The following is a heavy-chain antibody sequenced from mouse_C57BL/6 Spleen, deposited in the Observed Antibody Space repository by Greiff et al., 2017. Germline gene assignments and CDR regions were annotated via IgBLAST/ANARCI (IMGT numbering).Heavy chain of an antibody. D-gene: IGHD3-3*01. Sequence: QVQLQQPGAELVKPGASVKLSSKASGYTFTSYWMHWVKQRPGQGLEWIGMIHPNSGSTNYNEKFKSKATLTVDKTSSTAYMKLSSLASEASAVYCCAREGGTRDVDCWCRGTTLAVSS. CDR1: GYTFTSYW. J-gene: IGHJ2*01. CDR3: AREGGTRDVDC. V-gene: IGHV1-64*01. CDR2: IHPNSGST.